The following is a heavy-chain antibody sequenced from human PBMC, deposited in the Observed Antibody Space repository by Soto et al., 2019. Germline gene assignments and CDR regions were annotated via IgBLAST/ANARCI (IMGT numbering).Heavy chain of an antibody. CDR1: GFTFSSYA. D-gene: IGHD2-15*01. CDR2: ISGSGGST. CDR3: AKVDCSGGSCYPGVFDY. Sequence: PGGSLRLSCAASGFTFSSYAMSWVRQAPGKGLEWVSAISGSGGSTYYADSVKGRFTISRDNSKNTLYLQMNSLRAEDTAVYYCAKVDCSGGSCYPGVFDYWGQGTRVTVSS. J-gene: IGHJ4*02. V-gene: IGHV3-23*01.